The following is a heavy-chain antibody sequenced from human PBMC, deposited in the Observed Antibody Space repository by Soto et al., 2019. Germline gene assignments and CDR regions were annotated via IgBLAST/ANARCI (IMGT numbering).Heavy chain of an antibody. J-gene: IGHJ1*01. D-gene: IGHD4-17*01. Sequence: GASVKVSWKASGGTFSSYTISWVRQAPGQGLEWMGRIIPILGIANYAQKFQGRVTITADKSTSTAYMELSSLRSEDTAVYYCARDLSRPDYGEYVFQHWGQGTLVTVSS. V-gene: IGHV1-69*04. CDR2: IIPILGIA. CDR3: ARDLSRPDYGEYVFQH. CDR1: GGTFSSYT.